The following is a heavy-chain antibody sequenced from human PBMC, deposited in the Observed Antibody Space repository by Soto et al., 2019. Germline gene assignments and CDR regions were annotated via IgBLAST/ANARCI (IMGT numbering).Heavy chain of an antibody. D-gene: IGHD3-9*01. J-gene: IGHJ5*02. Sequence: GASVKVSCKASGYTFTSYGISWVRQAPGQGLEWMGWISAYNGNTNYAQKLQGRVTMTTDTSTSTAYMELRSLRSDDTAVYYCARSPSITYYDILTGYHNWFDPWGQGTLVTVSS. CDR1: GYTFTSYG. V-gene: IGHV1-18*01. CDR3: ARSPSITYYDILTGYHNWFDP. CDR2: ISAYNGNT.